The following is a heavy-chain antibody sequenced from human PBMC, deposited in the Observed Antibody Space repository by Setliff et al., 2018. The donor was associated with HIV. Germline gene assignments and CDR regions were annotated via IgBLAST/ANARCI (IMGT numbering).Heavy chain of an antibody. J-gene: IGHJ3*02. CDR2: INPSGGSS. Sequence: ASVKVSCKASGYTFTSYYMNWVRQAPGQGLEWMGIINPSGGSSTYAQKFQGRVAMTRDTSTSTAYMELSSLRSEDTAVYYCARDRVRITIFGANDASDIWGQGTMVTV. V-gene: IGHV1-46*01. CDR1: GYTFTSYY. D-gene: IGHD3-3*01. CDR3: ARDRVRITIFGANDASDI.